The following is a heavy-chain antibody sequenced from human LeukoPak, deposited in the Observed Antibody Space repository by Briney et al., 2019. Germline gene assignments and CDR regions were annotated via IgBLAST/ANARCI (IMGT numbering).Heavy chain of an antibody. J-gene: IGHJ6*04. CDR2: IRYDGSNT. V-gene: IGHV3-30*02. D-gene: IGHD3-10*01. CDR1: GFTFNTYG. CDR3: ASQVLLWFGEGLDV. Sequence: LSGGSLRLSCAASGFTFNTYGMHWVRQAPGKGLEWVAFIRYDGSNTQYADSVKGRFTISRDNSKNSLYLQMNSLRAEDTAVYYCASQVLLWFGEGLDVWGKGTTVTVSS.